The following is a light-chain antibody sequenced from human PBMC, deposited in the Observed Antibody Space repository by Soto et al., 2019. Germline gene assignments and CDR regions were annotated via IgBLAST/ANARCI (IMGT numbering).Light chain of an antibody. Sequence: DIKMTQSPSTLSASVGDRVTITCRASQSITNWLAWYQQKPGKAPKLLSYKASNLETGVPSRFSGSGSGTEFTLTISSLQPDDFATYYCQQYITYPPWTFGQGTKVDFK. V-gene: IGKV1-5*03. CDR3: QQYITYPPWT. CDR1: QSITNW. CDR2: KAS. J-gene: IGKJ1*01.